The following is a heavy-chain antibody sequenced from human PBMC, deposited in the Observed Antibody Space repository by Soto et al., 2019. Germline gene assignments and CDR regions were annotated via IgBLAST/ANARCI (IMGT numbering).Heavy chain of an antibody. CDR1: GFTFSSYS. D-gene: IGHD3-3*01. CDR2: ISSSSSTI. CDR3: ARDSEWGGDYYYYYGMDV. V-gene: IGHV3-48*02. J-gene: IGHJ6*02. Sequence: PGGSLRLSCAASGFTFSSYSMNWVRQAPGKXLEWVSYISSSSSTIYYADSVKGRFTISRDNAKNSLYLQMNSLRDEDTAVYYCARDSEWGGDYYYYYGMDVWGQGTTVTVSS.